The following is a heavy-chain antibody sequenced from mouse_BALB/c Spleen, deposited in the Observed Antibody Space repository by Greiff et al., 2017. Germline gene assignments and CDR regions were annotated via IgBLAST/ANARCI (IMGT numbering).Heavy chain of an antibody. V-gene: IGHV5-6-4*01. CDR1: GFTFSSYT. CDR2: ISSGGSYT. CDR3: TRDYYGYVDY. Sequence: EVMLVESGGGLVKPGGSLKLSCAASGFTFSSYTMSWVRQTPEKRLEWVATISSGGSYTYYPDSVKGRFTISRDNAKNTLYLQMSSLKSEDTAMYYCTRDYYGYVDYWGQGTTLTVSS. D-gene: IGHD1-1*01. J-gene: IGHJ2*01.